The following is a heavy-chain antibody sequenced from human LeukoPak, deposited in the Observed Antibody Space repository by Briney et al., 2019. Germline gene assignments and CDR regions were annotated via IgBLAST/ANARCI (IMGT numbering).Heavy chain of an antibody. V-gene: IGHV4-39*07. CDR1: GGSISSSSYY. CDR2: IYYSGST. CDR3: ARVWRSWYSTGGYYYYMDV. Sequence: PSETLSLTCTVSGGSISSSSYYWGWIRQPPGKGLEWIGSIYYSGSTYYNPSLKSRVTISVDTSKNQFSLKLSSVTAADTAVYYCARVWRSWYSTGGYYYYMDVWGKGTTVTVSS. J-gene: IGHJ6*03. D-gene: IGHD2-8*02.